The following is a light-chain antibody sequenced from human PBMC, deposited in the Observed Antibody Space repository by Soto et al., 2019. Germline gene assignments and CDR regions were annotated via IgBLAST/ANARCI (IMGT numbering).Light chain of an antibody. V-gene: IGKV3-20*01. CDR2: GAS. CDR1: QRVSSSY. Sequence: ENVLTQSPGNLSLSPGERATLSCRASQRVSSSYLAWYQQKPGQAPRLLIYGASSRATGIPDRFSGSGSGTDFTLTISRLEPEDFAVYYCQQYGGSPQTFGQGTKVDIK. J-gene: IGKJ1*01. CDR3: QQYGGSPQT.